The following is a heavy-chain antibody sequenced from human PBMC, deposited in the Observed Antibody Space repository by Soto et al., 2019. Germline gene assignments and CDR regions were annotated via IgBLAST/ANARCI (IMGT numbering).Heavy chain of an antibody. V-gene: IGHV4-34*01. D-gene: IGHD2-15*01. CDR1: GGSFSGYY. CDR2: INHSGSA. CDR3: ATMGTPATGLYYFDF. J-gene: IGHJ4*02. Sequence: TSETLSLTCAVYGGSFSGYYWSWIRQPPGKGLEWIGEINHSGSAYYNPSLKSRVTISVDTSKNQFSLNLSFVTAADTAVYYCATMGTPATGLYYFDFWGQGTLVTVSS.